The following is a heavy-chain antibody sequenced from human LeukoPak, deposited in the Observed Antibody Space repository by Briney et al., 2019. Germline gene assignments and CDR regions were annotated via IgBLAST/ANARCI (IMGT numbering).Heavy chain of an antibody. V-gene: IGHV4-34*01. CDR1: GGSISSYY. CDR3: VSLGEFYFDY. Sequence: SETLSLTCTVSGGSISSYYWSWIRQPPGKGLEWIGEINHSGSTNYNPSLKSRVTISVDTSKNQFSLKLSSVTAADTAVYYCVSLGEFYFDYWGQGTLVTVSS. D-gene: IGHD3-10*01. J-gene: IGHJ4*02. CDR2: INHSGST.